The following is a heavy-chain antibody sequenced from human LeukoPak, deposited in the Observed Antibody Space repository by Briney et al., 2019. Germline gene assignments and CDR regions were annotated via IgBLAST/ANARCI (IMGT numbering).Heavy chain of an antibody. CDR2: ISYDGSNK. D-gene: IGHD6-13*01. CDR3: ARGRVSSSSWSSTYYYYFYIDV. Sequence: PGRSLRLSCAASGFTFSSYAMHWVRQAPGKGLEWVAVISYDGSNKYYADSVKGRFTISRDNSKNTLYLQMNSLRAEDTAVYFCARGRVSSSSWSSTYYYYFYIDVWGKGTTVTVSS. J-gene: IGHJ6*03. CDR1: GFTFSSYA. V-gene: IGHV3-30*04.